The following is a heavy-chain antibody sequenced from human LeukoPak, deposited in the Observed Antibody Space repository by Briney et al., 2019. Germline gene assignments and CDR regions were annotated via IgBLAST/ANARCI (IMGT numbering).Heavy chain of an antibody. CDR3: ARDEGYSNYDF. J-gene: IGHJ4*02. CDR2: ISVYNSNT. Sequence: ASVKVSCKASAYTFTNYGISWVRQAPGQGLVWMGWISVYNSNTKYAQKFQGRVTMTTDTSTSTAYMELRNLSSDDTAVYYCARDEGYSNYDFWGQGTLVTVSS. D-gene: IGHD4-11*01. V-gene: IGHV1-18*01. CDR1: AYTFTNYG.